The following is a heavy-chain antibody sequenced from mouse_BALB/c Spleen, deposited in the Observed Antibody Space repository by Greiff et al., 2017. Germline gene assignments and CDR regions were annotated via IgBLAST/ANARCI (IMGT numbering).Heavy chain of an antibody. V-gene: IGHV1-55*01. J-gene: IGHJ2*01. Sequence: VQLQQPGAELVKPGTSVKLSCKASGYNFTSYWINWVKLRPGQGLEWIGDIYPGSGSTNYNEKFKSKATLTVDTSSSTAYMQLSSLASEDSALYYCARDWDYFDYWGQGTTLTVSS. CDR3: ARDWDYFDY. CDR1: GYNFTSYW. D-gene: IGHD4-1*01. CDR2: IYPGSGST.